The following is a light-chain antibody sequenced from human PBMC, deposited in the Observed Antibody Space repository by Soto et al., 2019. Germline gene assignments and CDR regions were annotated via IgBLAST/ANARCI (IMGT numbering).Light chain of an antibody. CDR2: SNN. Sequence: QSALTQPPSASGTPGQRVTISCSGSSSNIGSNTVNWYQQLPGTAPKLLIYSNNQRPSGVPDRFSGSKSGTSASLAISGLQSEDEADYYCAAWDDSLNAQGVFGGGTKLTVL. V-gene: IGLV1-44*01. J-gene: IGLJ2*01. CDR1: SSNIGSNT. CDR3: AAWDDSLNAQGV.